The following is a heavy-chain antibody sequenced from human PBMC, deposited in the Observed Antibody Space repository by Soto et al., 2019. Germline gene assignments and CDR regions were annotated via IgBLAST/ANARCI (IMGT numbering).Heavy chain of an antibody. Sequence: EVQLVESGGGLVKPGGSLRLSCAASGFTFSSYSMNWVRQAPGKGLEWVSSISSSSSYIYYADSVKGRFTISRDNAKNSLYLQMNSLRAEDTAVYYCARDRFPSSGGSCYGYWGQGTLVTVSS. CDR1: GFTFSSYS. CDR2: ISSSSSYI. CDR3: ARDRFPSSGGSCYGY. J-gene: IGHJ4*02. D-gene: IGHD2-15*01. V-gene: IGHV3-21*01.